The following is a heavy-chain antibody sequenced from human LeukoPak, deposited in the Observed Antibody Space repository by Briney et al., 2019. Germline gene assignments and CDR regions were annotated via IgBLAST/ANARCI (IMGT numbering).Heavy chain of an antibody. Sequence: SETLSLTCAVSGSSISTGYYWGWIRQPPGKGLEWIGSIYHSGSTYYNPSLKSRVTISVDTSKNQFSLKLSSVTAADTAVYYCARLEGPTGGYFDYWGQGTLVTVSS. V-gene: IGHV4-38-2*01. CDR1: GSSISTGYY. CDR2: IYHSGST. CDR3: ARLEGPTGGYFDY. J-gene: IGHJ4*02. D-gene: IGHD7-27*01.